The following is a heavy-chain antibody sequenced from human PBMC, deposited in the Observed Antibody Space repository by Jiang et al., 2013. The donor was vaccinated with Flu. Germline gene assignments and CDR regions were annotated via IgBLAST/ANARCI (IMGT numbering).Heavy chain of an antibody. J-gene: IGHJ6*02. CDR2: FSDTGGTT. D-gene: IGHD3-10*01. CDR3: AKVHHSGSGNAMDV. CDR1: GFTSSTYG. V-gene: IGHV3-23*04. Sequence: VQLVESGGGWIQSGRSLRLSCAASGFTSSTYGLNWVRQAPGKGLEWVASFSDTGGTTTYADSVMGRFSVSRDKSKNRLYLRMDSVGVDDTAVYFCAKVHHSGSGNAMDVWGQGTTGHRLL.